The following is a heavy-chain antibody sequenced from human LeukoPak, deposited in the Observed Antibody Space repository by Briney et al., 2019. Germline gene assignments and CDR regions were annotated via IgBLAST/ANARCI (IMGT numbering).Heavy chain of an antibody. CDR2: IYYSGST. D-gene: IGHD6-13*01. Sequence: PSETLSLTCTVSGGSVSSSSYYWGWIRQPPGKGLEWIGSIYYSGSTYYNPSLKTRVTMSVDTSKNQFSLNLNSVTAADTAVYYCARVRAAAIPYYFDYWGQGTLVTVSS. J-gene: IGHJ4*02. CDR1: GGSVSSSSYY. V-gene: IGHV4-39*07. CDR3: ARVRAAAIPYYFDY.